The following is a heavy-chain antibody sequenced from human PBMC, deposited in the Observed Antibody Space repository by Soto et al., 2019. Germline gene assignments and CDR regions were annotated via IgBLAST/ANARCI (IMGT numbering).Heavy chain of an antibody. V-gene: IGHV1-18*01. J-gene: IGHJ6*02. Sequence: QVPLVQSGAEVKKPGASVKVSCKASGYTFTRSGISWVRQAPGQGLEWMGWISTYNGDTNYAQTFQGRVTMTTDRSTSTVYMERRSLRSDDTAVYYCAREGVAPYYYYGMDVWGQGTPVTVSS. D-gene: IGHD5-12*01. CDR3: AREGVAPYYYYGMDV. CDR1: GYTFTRSG. CDR2: ISTYNGDT.